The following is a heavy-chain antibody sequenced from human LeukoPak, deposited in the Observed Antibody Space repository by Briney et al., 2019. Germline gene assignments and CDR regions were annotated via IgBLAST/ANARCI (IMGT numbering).Heavy chain of an antibody. CDR3: ARGVVAATFYYHMDV. J-gene: IGHJ6*03. CDR2: SNPGGT. V-gene: IGHV1-2*02. CDR1: GYTFTGYY. Sequence: ASVKVSCKSSGYTFTGYYIQWVRQAPGQGLEWMGWSNPGGTNYAQKFQGRVTMTRDSSISTAYMELSSLRSDDTAVYYCARGVVAATFYYHMDVWGKGTTVTVSS. D-gene: IGHD2-15*01.